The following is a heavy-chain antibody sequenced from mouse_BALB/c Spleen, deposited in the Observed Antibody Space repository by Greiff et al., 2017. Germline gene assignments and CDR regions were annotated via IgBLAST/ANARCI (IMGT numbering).Heavy chain of an antibody. CDR3: ARTGSISWFAY. Sequence: QVHVKQSGAELARPGASVKMSCKASGYTFTSYTMHWVKQRPGQGLEWIGYINPSSGYTNYNQKFKDKATLTADKSSSTAYMQLSSLTSEDSAVYYCARTGSISWFAYWGQGTLVTVSA. V-gene: IGHV1-4*01. CDR2: INPSSGYT. CDR1: GYTFTSYT. D-gene: IGHD1-1*01. J-gene: IGHJ3*01.